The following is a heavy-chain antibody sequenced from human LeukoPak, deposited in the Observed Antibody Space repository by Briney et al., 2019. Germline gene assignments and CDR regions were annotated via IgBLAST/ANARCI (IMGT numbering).Heavy chain of an antibody. D-gene: IGHD2-2*01. CDR3: ARGYCSSTSCYFFRVGYFDY. V-gene: IGHV1-2*02. Sequence: ASVKVSCKASGYTFTGYYMHWVRQAPGQGLEWMGWINPNSGGTNYAQKLQGRVTMTTDTSTSTAYMELRSLRSDDTAVYYCARGYCSSTSCYFFRVGYFDYWGQGTLVTVSS. CDR2: INPNSGGT. CDR1: GYTFTGYY. J-gene: IGHJ4*02.